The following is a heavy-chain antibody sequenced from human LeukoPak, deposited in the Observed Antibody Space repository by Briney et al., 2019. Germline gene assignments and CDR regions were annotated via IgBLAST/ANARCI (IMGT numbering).Heavy chain of an antibody. Sequence: GGSLRLSCAASGFTFSSYSMNWVRQAPGKGLEWVSYISNSRSYIEYADSVKGRFTISRDNAKNSLYLQMNSLRAEDTAMYYCAREGPDYYDTLIDYWGQGTLVTVSS. D-gene: IGHD3-22*01. V-gene: IGHV3-21*06. J-gene: IGHJ4*02. CDR2: ISNSRSYI. CDR3: AREGPDYYDTLIDY. CDR1: GFTFSSYS.